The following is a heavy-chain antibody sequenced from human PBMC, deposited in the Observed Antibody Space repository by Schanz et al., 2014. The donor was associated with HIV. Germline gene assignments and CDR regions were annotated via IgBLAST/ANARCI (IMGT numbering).Heavy chain of an antibody. CDR2: IWYDGSNK. J-gene: IGHJ6*02. CDR3: ARDESYGGSGSYYNGYGMDV. CDR1: GFIFRDYA. Sequence: QVQLVESGGGVVQPGRSLRLSCAGSGFIFRDYALHWVRQAPGKGLGWVAVIWYDGSNKYYGDSVKGRFTISRDNSKNALYLQMNSLRAEDTAVYYCARDESYGGSGSYYNGYGMDVWGQGTTVTVSS. D-gene: IGHD3-10*01. V-gene: IGHV3-33*08.